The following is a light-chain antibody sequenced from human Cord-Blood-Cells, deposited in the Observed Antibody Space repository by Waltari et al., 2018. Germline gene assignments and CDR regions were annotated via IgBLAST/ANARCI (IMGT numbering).Light chain of an antibody. CDR2: DAS. Sequence: ELLLTQSPAPLSLSPGERATLSCRASQSVSSYLAWYQQKPGQAPRLLIYDASNRATGIPARFSGRGSGTDFTLTISSLEPEDFAVYYCQQRSNWLFTFGPGTKVDIK. J-gene: IGKJ3*01. CDR1: QSVSSY. CDR3: QQRSNWLFT. V-gene: IGKV3-11*01.